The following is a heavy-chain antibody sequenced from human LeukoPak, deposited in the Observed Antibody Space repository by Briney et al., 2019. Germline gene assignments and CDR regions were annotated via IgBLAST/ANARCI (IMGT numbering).Heavy chain of an antibody. CDR3: ARDYCSGGSCYYAAFDI. CDR1: GRSFSGYY. J-gene: IGHJ3*02. V-gene: IGHV4-34*01. Sequence: SETLSLTCAVYGRSFSGYYWTWIRQTPGKGLEWIGEINHSGITDYNPSLRSRVTISVDTSKNQFSLKLSSVTAADTAIYYCARDYCSGGSCYYAAFDIWGQGTMVTVSS. CDR2: INHSGIT. D-gene: IGHD2-15*01.